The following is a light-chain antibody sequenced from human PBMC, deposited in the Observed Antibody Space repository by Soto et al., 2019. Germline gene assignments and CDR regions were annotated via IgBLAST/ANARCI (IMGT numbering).Light chain of an antibody. CDR2: GTS. CDR1: QSVSSN. J-gene: IGKJ1*01. CDR3: QQYNNWPGT. Sequence: EIVMTQSPATLSVSPGERATLSCRASQSVSSNLAWYQQKPGQAPRLLIYGTSTRATGIPARFGGSASGTEFTLTINSLQSEDFAVYYRQQYNNWPGTFGQGTKVEIK. V-gene: IGKV3-15*01.